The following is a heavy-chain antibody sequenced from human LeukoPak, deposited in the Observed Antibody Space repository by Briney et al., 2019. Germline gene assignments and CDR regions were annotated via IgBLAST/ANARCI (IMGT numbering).Heavy chain of an antibody. CDR3: ARGLGYYDSSGLRDAFDI. Sequence: SETLSHXCAVYGGSSSGYYWSWIRLPPGKGLESIGEINHSGSTNNNPSLKSRVTISVDTSKNQFSLKLSSVTAADTAVYYCARGLGYYDSSGLRDAFDIWGQGTMVTVSS. CDR1: GGSSSGYY. D-gene: IGHD3-22*01. J-gene: IGHJ3*02. V-gene: IGHV4-34*01. CDR2: INHSGST.